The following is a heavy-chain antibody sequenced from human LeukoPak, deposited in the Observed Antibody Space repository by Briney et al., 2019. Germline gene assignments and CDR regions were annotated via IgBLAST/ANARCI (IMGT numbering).Heavy chain of an antibody. Sequence: PGGSLRLSCAASGFTFSSYAMSWVRQAPGKGLEWVSAISGSGGSTYYADSVKGRFTISRDNSRNTAYLQMNSLRAEDTAVYYCARDLSLIALTDWGQGTLVTVSS. J-gene: IGHJ4*02. CDR3: ARDLSLIALTD. CDR1: GFTFSSYA. D-gene: IGHD3-22*01. CDR2: ISGSGGST. V-gene: IGHV3-23*01.